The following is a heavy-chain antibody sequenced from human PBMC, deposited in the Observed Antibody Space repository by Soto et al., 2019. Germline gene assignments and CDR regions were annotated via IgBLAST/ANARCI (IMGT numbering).Heavy chain of an antibody. V-gene: IGHV4-39*01. CDR2: IYYSGST. CDR3: ARQDPTYYDIWTGWVWYYYYMDV. J-gene: IGHJ6*03. CDR1: GGSISSSSYY. D-gene: IGHD3-9*01. Sequence: QLQLQESGPGLVKPSETLSLTCTVSGGSISSSSYYWGWIRQPPGKGLEWIGSIYYSGSTYYNPSLTSRVTISVDTSKYQFSLKLSSVTAADTAVYYCARQDPTYYDIWTGWVWYYYYMDVWGKGTTVTVSS.